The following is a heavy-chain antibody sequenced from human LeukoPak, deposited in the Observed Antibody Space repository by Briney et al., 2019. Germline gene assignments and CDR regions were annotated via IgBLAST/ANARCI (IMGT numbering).Heavy chain of an antibody. V-gene: IGHV3-9*01. D-gene: IGHD3-22*01. CDR1: GFTFDDYA. CDR2: ISWNSGSI. Sequence: GRSLRLSCAASGFTFDDYAMHWVRQAPGKGLEWVSGISWNSGSIGYADSVKGRFTISRDNAKNSLYLQMNSLRAEDTAVYYCARDGGYYFDYWGQGTLVTVSS. J-gene: IGHJ4*02. CDR3: ARDGGYYFDY.